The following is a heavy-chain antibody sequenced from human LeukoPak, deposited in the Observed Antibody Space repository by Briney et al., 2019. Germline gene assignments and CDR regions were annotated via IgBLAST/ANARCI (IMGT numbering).Heavy chain of an antibody. D-gene: IGHD3-10*01. CDR2: IYSGGST. J-gene: IGHJ4*02. Sequence: GGSLRLSCAASGFTFSDTWMSWVRQAPGKGLEWVSVIYSGGSTYYADSVKGRFTISRDNSKNTLYLQMNTLRAEDTAVYYCARGLGASGSYPFDYWGQGTLVTVSS. V-gene: IGHV3-66*01. CDR1: GFTFSDTW. CDR3: ARGLGASGSYPFDY.